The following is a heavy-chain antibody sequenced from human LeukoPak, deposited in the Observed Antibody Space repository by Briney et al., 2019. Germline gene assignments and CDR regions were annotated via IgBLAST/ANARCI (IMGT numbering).Heavy chain of an antibody. D-gene: IGHD3-10*01. J-gene: IGHJ3*02. Sequence: PSETLSLTCSVSGYSISSGYYWGWIRQPPGKGLEWIGSIYYSGSTYYNPSLKSRVSISVDTSKNQFSLKLSSVTAADTAVYYCARDSGVRGVITDAFDIWGQGTMVTVSS. CDR3: ARDSGVRGVITDAFDI. V-gene: IGHV4-38-2*02. CDR2: IYYSGST. CDR1: GYSISSGYY.